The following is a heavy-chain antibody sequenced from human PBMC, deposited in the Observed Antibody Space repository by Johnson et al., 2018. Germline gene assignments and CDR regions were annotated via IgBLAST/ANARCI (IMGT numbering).Heavy chain of an antibody. CDR2: IYHSGIT. CDR3: ARIYCGHSPCALEI. J-gene: IGHJ3*02. V-gene: IGHV4-4*02. Sequence: QVQLQESGPGLVKPSGTLSLTCAVSGGSIISPDWWSWVRQPPGEGLEWIGEIYHSGITDYSPSLKSRVTISMDKSKNQFSLTRTSVTAADTALYYCARIYCGHSPCALEIGGQGTMVTVSS. D-gene: IGHD4-23*01. CDR1: GGSIISPDW.